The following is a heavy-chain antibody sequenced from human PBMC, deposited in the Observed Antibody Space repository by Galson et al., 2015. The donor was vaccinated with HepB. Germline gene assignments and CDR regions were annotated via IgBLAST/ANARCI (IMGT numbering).Heavy chain of an antibody. CDR3: AQGRGPYCGGDCYLGGWDGY. D-gene: IGHD2-21*01. CDR1: GGTFSSYA. CDR2: IIPILGIA. Sequence: SVKVSCKASGGTFSSYAISWVRQAPGQGLEWMGGIIPILGIANYAQKFQGRVTITADKSTSTAYMELSSLRSEDTAVYYCAQGRGPYCGGDCYLGGWDGYWGQGTLVTVSS. V-gene: IGHV1-69*10. J-gene: IGHJ4*02.